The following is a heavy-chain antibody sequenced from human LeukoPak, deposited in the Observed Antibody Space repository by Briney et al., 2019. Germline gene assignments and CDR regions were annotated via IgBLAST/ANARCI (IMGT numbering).Heavy chain of an antibody. J-gene: IGHJ3*02. CDR1: GFTFDDYA. Sequence: PGRSLRLSCAASGFTFDDYAMHWVRQAPGKGLEWVSGISWNSGSIGYADPVKGRFTISRDNAKNSLYLQMNSLRAEDTALYYCAKVAAMYAFDIWGQGTMVTVSS. D-gene: IGHD2-2*01. CDR2: ISWNSGSI. CDR3: AKVAAMYAFDI. V-gene: IGHV3-9*01.